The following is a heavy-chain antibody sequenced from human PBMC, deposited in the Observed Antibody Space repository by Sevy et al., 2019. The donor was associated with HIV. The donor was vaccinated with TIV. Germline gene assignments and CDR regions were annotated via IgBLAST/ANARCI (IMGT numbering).Heavy chain of an antibody. Sequence: GGSLRLSCAASGFSFSTYWMTWVRQAPGKGLEGVATMNQDGTERDNVDSVKGRFTISRDNTKTSLFLQMNSLSAEDTGVYYCVREGLGGFSYSLDCWGQGTLVTVSS. CDR3: VREGLGGFSYSLDC. J-gene: IGHJ4*02. V-gene: IGHV3-7*01. D-gene: IGHD3-16*01. CDR1: GFSFSTYW. CDR2: MNQDGTER.